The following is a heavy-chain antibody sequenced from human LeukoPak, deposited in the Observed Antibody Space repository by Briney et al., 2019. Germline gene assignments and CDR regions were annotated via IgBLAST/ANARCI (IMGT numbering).Heavy chain of an antibody. D-gene: IGHD2-2*01. Sequence: GGSLRLSCAASGFTFSNAWMSWVRQAPGKGLEWVGRIKSKTDGGTTDYAAPVKGRFTISRDDSKNTLYLQMNSLKTGDTAVYYCTTFLVVPAATENYWGQGTLVTVSS. CDR1: GFTFSNAW. V-gene: IGHV3-15*01. J-gene: IGHJ4*02. CDR2: IKSKTDGGTT. CDR3: TTFLVVPAATENY.